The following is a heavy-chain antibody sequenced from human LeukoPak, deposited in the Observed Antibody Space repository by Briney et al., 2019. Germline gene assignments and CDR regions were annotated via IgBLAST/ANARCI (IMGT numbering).Heavy chain of an antibody. CDR3: AREGGYEPIDY. D-gene: IGHD5-12*01. V-gene: IGHV3-21*01. Sequence: GGSLRLSCAASGFTFSSYSMNWVRQAPGKGLEWVSSISSSSYIYYADSVKGRFTISRDNAKNSLYLQMNSLRAEDTAVYYCAREGGYEPIDYWGQGTLVTVSS. CDR2: ISSSSYI. CDR1: GFTFSSYS. J-gene: IGHJ4*02.